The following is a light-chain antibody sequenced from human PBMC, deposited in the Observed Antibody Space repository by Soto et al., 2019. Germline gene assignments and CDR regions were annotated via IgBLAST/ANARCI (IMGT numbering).Light chain of an antibody. CDR1: GSDDGDFNY. V-gene: IGLV2-14*03. CDR2: DVT. J-gene: IGLJ2*01. Sequence: QSALTQPASVSGSPGRSVTISCTGTGSDDGDFNYVSWYQHLPGRAPKLIIYDVTNRPSGISYRFSASKSGRTASLTTSGLQAEDEADYYCSSYSSSTTHVVFGGGTKLTVL. CDR3: SSYSSSTTHVV.